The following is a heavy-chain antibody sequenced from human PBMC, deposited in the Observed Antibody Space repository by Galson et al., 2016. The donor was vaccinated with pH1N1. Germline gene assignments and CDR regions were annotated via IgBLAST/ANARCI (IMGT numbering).Heavy chain of an antibody. CDR1: GFSLTTTGVC. Sequence: PALVKPTQTLTLTCTFSGFSLTTTGVCVSWLRQTPGKALEWLARNDWDDDTFYSPSLKTRLTISKDTSTNQVVLTMTNMDPVDTATYYCARLGDCGGVLSDDWGRGTLVTVTS. CDR3: ARLGDCGGVLSDD. J-gene: IGHJ4*02. V-gene: IGHV2-70*17. CDR2: NDWDDDT. D-gene: IGHD2-21*01.